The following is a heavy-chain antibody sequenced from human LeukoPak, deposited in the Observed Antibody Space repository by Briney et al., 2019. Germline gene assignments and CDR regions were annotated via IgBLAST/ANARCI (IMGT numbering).Heavy chain of an antibody. J-gene: IGHJ3*02. CDR2: ISTDGGST. Sequence: PGGSLRLSCSASGFTFSSYAMHWVRQAPGKGLQYVSAISTDGGSTYYADSVKDRFTISRDNSKNTLYLQMNSLRAEDTAVYYCAGVGSDDAFDIWGQGTMVTVSS. D-gene: IGHD3-10*01. V-gene: IGHV3-64*04. CDR1: GFTFSSYA. CDR3: AGVGSDDAFDI.